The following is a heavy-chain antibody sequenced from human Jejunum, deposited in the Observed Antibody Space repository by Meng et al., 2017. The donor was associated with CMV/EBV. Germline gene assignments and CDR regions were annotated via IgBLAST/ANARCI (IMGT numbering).Heavy chain of an antibody. Sequence: YAIGWVRQAPGQGLEWMGNTVPLFATTTYAQNFQGRVTITTDESTSTAYMELSSLRPEDTALYYCARAVDVSAQPDLPSYSHLDRWGQGTLVTVSS. CDR3: ARAVDVSAQPDLPSYSHLDR. CDR1: YA. V-gene: IGHV1-69*05. J-gene: IGHJ5*02. D-gene: IGHD2-15*01. CDR2: TVPLFATT.